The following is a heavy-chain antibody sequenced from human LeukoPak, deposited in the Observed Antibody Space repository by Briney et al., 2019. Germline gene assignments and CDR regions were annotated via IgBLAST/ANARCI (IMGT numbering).Heavy chain of an antibody. J-gene: IGHJ3*02. V-gene: IGHV3-20*04. CDR1: GFIFDNYG. CDR2: INWNGGST. CDR3: ASRTWGISTFDI. D-gene: IGHD7-27*01. Sequence: GGSLRLSCAASGFIFDNYGMNWVRQAPGKGLEWVSGINWNGGSTAYADSVKGRFTISRDNAKNSLSLQMNSLRAEDTALYYCASRTWGISTFDIWGQGTMVTVSS.